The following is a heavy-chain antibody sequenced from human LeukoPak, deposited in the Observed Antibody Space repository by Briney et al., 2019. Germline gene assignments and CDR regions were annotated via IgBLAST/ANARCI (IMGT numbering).Heavy chain of an antibody. J-gene: IGHJ3*02. CDR1: GGSVSSGSYY. V-gene: IGHV4-61*01. CDR2: IYYSGST. Sequence: SETLSLTCTVSGGSVSSGSYYWSWIRQPPGKGLEWIGYIYYSGSTNYNPSLKSRVTISVDTSKNQFSLKLSSVTAADTAVYYCARDRYRPYYYDSSGYGFDIWGQGTMVTVSS. D-gene: IGHD3-22*01. CDR3: ARDRYRPYYYDSSGYGFDI.